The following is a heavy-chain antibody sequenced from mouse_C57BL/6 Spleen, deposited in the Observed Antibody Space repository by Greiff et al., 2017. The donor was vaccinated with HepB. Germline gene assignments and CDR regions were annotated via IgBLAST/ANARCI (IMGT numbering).Heavy chain of an antibody. CDR1: GYAFSSSW. Sequence: VQLQQSGPELVKPGASVKISCKASGYAFSSSWMNWVKQRPGKGLEWIGRIYPGDGDTNYNWKFKGKATLTADKSSSTAYMQLSSLTSEDSAVYFCARSLTGYWYFDVWGTGTTVTVSS. CDR2: IYPGDGDT. CDR3: ARSLTGYWYFDV. J-gene: IGHJ1*03. D-gene: IGHD4-1*01. V-gene: IGHV1-82*01.